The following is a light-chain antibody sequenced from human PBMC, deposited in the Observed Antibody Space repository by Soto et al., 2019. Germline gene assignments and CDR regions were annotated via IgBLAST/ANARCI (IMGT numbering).Light chain of an antibody. Sequence: DIQMTQSPSSLSASVGDRVTITCRASQSISSYLNWYQQKPGKAPNLLIYAASSLQSGVPSRFSGSGSGTDFTLTISSLQPEDSATYYCQQRYSTLGETFGQGTKVEIK. J-gene: IGKJ1*01. CDR2: AAS. V-gene: IGKV1-39*01. CDR3: QQRYSTLGET. CDR1: QSISSY.